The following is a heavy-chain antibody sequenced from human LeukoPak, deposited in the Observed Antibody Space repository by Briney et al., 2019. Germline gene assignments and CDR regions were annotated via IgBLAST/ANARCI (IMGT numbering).Heavy chain of an antibody. Sequence: GGSLSLSCATSGFTVSSSYLGWVRQAPGKGLEWVSLIYSGGSTYYPDSVQGRFTISRDNPKNMLYLQTNRLRAEETAVYYCARAQDSSSFHFDYWGQGTLVTVSS. J-gene: IGHJ4*02. D-gene: IGHD6-6*01. CDR1: GFTVSSSY. CDR3: ARAQDSSSFHFDY. CDR2: IYSGGST. V-gene: IGHV3-53*01.